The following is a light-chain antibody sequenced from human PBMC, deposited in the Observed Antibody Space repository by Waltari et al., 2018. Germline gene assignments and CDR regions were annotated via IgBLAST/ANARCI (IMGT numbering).Light chain of an antibody. Sequence: QSALTQPASVSGSPGQSITVSCTGTSSDVGAYNYVFWYQQHPGKAPKPIIYDVVKRPSGVSDRFSGSKSGTTASLTISGLQAEDEADYYCSSRRSGSTLVFGGGTKVTVL. CDR2: DVV. V-gene: IGLV2-14*03. CDR3: SSRRSGSTLV. J-gene: IGLJ3*02. CDR1: SSDVGAYNY.